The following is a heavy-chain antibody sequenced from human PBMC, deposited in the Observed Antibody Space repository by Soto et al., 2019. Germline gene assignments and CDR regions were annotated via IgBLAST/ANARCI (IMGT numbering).Heavy chain of an antibody. J-gene: IGHJ6*02. CDR2: IDPSDSYT. D-gene: IGHD2-8*01. Sequence: GESLKISCKGSGYSFTSYWISWVRQMPGKGLEWMGRIDPSDSYTNYSPSFQGHVTISADKSISTAYLQWSSLKASDTAMYYCARQVTNGNYYYYGMDVWGQGTTVTVSS. V-gene: IGHV5-10-1*01. CDR3: ARQVTNGNYYYYGMDV. CDR1: GYSFTSYW.